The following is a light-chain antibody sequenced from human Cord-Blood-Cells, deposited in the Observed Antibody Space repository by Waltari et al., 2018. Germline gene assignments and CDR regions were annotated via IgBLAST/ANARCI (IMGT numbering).Light chain of an antibody. V-gene: IGLV2-8*01. CDR3: SSYAGSNVA. CDR2: EVS. CDR1: SSDVGGYNY. J-gene: IGLJ1*01. Sequence: QSALTQPPSASGSPGQSVTISCTGTSSDVGGYNYVSWYQQHPGKAPNLMIYEVSKRPSGVPDRFSGSKSGNTASLTVSGLQAEDEADYYCSSYAGSNVAFGTGTKVTVL.